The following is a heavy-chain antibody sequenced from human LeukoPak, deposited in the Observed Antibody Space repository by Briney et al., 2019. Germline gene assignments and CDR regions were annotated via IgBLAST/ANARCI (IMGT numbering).Heavy chain of an antibody. CDR1: GSTFSDYA. CDR2: FKTNYNQV. D-gene: IGHD4-11*01. Sequence: GSLRLSCVASGSTFSDYAMNWVRQAPGKGLEWVSTFKTNYNQVYYAESVRGRFTISTDNSKNTAYLQMNSLRVEDTALYYCARSVPDYTRFDFWGQGALVTVSS. J-gene: IGHJ4*02. CDR3: ARSVPDYTRFDF. V-gene: IGHV3-23*05.